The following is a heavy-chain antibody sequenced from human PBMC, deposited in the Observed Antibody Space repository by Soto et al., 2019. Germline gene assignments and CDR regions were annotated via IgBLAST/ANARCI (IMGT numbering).Heavy chain of an antibody. CDR2: IKKDGSEI. Sequence: PGGSLRLSCSASGFTFSTYWMSWVRQAPGKGLEWVACIKKDGSEIYYVDSVKGRFTISRDNAKNSLYLQMNSLRAEDTAVYYCAGLDTSMVKTAGYWGQGTLVTAPQ. CDR1: GFTFSTYW. V-gene: IGHV3-7*01. D-gene: IGHD5-18*01. CDR3: AGLDTSMVKTAGY. J-gene: IGHJ4*02.